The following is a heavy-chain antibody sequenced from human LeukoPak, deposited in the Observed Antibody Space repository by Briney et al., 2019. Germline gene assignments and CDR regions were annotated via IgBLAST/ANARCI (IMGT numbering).Heavy chain of an antibody. V-gene: IGHV4-39*07. Sequence: SSETLSLTCTVSDDSIRGGSYYWGWVRQPPGKGLEWIGEINHSGSTNYNPSLKSRVTISADTSKNQFSLKLSSVTAADTAVYYCSSSWNYYYYYMDVWGKGTTVTVSS. D-gene: IGHD6-13*01. CDR3: SSSWNYYYYYMDV. CDR2: INHSGST. CDR1: DDSIRGGSYY. J-gene: IGHJ6*03.